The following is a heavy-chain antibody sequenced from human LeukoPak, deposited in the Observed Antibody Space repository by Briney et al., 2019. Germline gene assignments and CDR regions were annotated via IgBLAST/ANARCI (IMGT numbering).Heavy chain of an antibody. CDR1: GYTFTSYG. CDR2: ISAYNGNT. J-gene: IGHJ6*02. Sequence: ASVKASCKASGYTFTSYGIRWVRQAPGQWLEWMGWISAYNGNTNYAQKLQGRVTMTTDTSTSTAYMELRSLRSDDTAVYYCARDELLGYGMDVCGQGATFTVSS. D-gene: IGHD2-21*02. CDR3: ARDELLGYGMDV. V-gene: IGHV1-18*01.